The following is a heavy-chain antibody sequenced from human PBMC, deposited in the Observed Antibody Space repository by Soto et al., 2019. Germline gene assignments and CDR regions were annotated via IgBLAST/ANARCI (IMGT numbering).Heavy chain of an antibody. Sequence: GSLRLSCVASGLTLSNHAMTWVRQAPGRGLEWVSSVSENGAVTYYADSVKGRFTISRDNSKNTLYLQLNNLRAEDTAVYYCVPGSSGTRGEDSWGPGALVTVS. CDR2: VSENGAVT. J-gene: IGHJ4*02. D-gene: IGHD3-10*01. CDR1: GLTLSNHA. V-gene: IGHV3-23*01. CDR3: VPGSSGTRGEDS.